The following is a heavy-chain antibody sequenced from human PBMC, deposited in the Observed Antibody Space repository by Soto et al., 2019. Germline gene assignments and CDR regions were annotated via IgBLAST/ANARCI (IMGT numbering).Heavy chain of an antibody. V-gene: IGHV4-38-2*02. CDR3: ARGADIMATSNDPFDI. D-gene: IGHD5-12*01. Sequence: HSDTPSLTRIVSGGSDMRVYYLGLLRPPPFKVLEWIGNMYHTGNTYYNPSLKSRVTISLDTSKNQFSLKLSSVTAADTAVYWCARGADIMATSNDPFDIWGQGKMVNGS. CDR2: MYHTGNT. J-gene: IGHJ3*02. CDR1: GGSDMRVYY.